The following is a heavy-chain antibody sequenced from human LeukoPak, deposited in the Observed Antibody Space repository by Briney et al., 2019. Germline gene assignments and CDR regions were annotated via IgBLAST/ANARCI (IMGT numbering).Heavy chain of an antibody. D-gene: IGHD6-13*01. CDR1: GFTFSSYA. J-gene: IGHJ4*02. V-gene: IGHV3-30-3*01. CDR2: ISYDGSNK. Sequence: PGRSLRLSCAASGFTFSSYAMHWVRQAPGKGLEWMAVISYDGSNKYYADSVKGRFTISRDNAKNSLYLQMNSLRVEDTAVYYCARDEGSSWYPALDYWGQGTLVTVSS. CDR3: ARDEGSSWYPALDY.